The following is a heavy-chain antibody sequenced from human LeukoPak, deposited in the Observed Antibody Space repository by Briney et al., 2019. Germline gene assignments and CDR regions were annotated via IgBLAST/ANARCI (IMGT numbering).Heavy chain of an antibody. V-gene: IGHV3-20*04. J-gene: IGHJ4*02. D-gene: IGHD3-22*01. CDR1: GFTFDDYG. CDR2: INWNGGRT. Sequence: GGSLRLSCAASGFTFDDYGMSWVRQAPGKGLEGGSGINWNGGRTGYADSVKGRFTISRDNAKNSLYLQMNSLRAEDTALYYCARDGDYYDSSGYSKFDYWGQGTLVTVSS. CDR3: ARDGDYYDSSGYSKFDY.